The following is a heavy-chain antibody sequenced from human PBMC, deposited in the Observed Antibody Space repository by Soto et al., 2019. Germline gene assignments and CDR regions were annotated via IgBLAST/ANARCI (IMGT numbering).Heavy chain of an antibody. CDR3: ARWSYLDY. Sequence: GGSLRLSCAASGFSFGSYALSWVRQAPGKGLEWVSTISGSDGKTFYADSVKGRFSISRDTSQSTLYLQMNSLRADDTAMYYCARWSYLDYWGQGTQATVSS. CDR2: ISGSDGKT. CDR1: GFSFGSYA. D-gene: IGHD3-3*01. J-gene: IGHJ4*02. V-gene: IGHV3-23*01.